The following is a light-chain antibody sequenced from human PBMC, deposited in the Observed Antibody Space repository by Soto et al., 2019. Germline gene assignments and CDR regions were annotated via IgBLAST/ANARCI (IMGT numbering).Light chain of an antibody. CDR3: QQHNNWPLT. J-gene: IGKJ4*01. V-gene: IGKV3-15*01. CDR1: QSVSSN. Sequence: EIVMTQSPATLSVSPGERVTLSCRASQSVSSNLAWYQQEPGQAPRLLIYGASTRATGIPARFSGSGSGTEFTLTISSLQSEDFAVYYCQQHNNWPLTFGGGTKVEIK. CDR2: GAS.